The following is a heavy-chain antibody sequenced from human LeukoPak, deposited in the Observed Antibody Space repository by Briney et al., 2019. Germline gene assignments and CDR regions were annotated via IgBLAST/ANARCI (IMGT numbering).Heavy chain of an antibody. CDR1: GYSFESNW. D-gene: IGHD3-9*01. J-gene: IGHJ4*02. V-gene: IGHV5-51*01. Sequence: GESLKISCQASGYSFESNWIGWVRQMPGKGLEWMGVIDPGDSETRYSPSFRGQVTFSADKSINTAYVQWSSLKASDSGVYYCARGPYDMTGYFKGIFDYWGQGSLVTVSS. CDR3: ARGPYDMTGYFKGIFDY. CDR2: IDPGDSET.